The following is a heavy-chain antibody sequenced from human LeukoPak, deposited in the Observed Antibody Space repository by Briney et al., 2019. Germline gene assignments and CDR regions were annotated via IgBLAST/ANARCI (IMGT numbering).Heavy chain of an antibody. J-gene: IGHJ3*02. CDR2: IKQDGSEK. CDR1: GFTFSSYW. CDR3: AKGCNPDMIMYGEVIVIASDAFDM. Sequence: GGSLRLSCAASGFTFSSYWMSWVRQAPGKGLEWVANIKQDGSEKYYVDSVKGRFTISRDNSKNTLYLQMSSLRAEDTAVYFCAKGCNPDMIMYGEVIVIASDAFDMWGQGTMVTVS. V-gene: IGHV3-7*03. D-gene: IGHD3-16*02.